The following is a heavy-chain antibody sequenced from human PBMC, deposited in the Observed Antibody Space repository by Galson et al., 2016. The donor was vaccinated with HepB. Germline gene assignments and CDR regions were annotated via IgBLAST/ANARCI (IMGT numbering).Heavy chain of an antibody. Sequence: SETLSLTCAVYGGSFSNDYWSWIRQSPGKGLEWIGEINHSGSTNYNPSLKSRVTISVDTSKNQFSLKLSSVTAADTAVYYCATGGEEPRFDYWGQGTLVTVSS. V-gene: IGHV4-34*01. D-gene: IGHD3-16*01. CDR2: INHSGST. CDR3: ATGGEEPRFDY. CDR1: GGSFSNDY. J-gene: IGHJ4*02.